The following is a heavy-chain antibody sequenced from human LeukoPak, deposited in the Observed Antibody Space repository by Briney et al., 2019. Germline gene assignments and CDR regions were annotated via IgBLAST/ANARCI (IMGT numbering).Heavy chain of an antibody. Sequence: PSETLSLTCAVSGGSISSSNWWSWVRQPPGKGLEWIGEIYHSGSTNYNPSLKSRVTISVDKSKNQFSLKLSSVTAADTAVYYCARARYDSSGYRFDYWGQGTLVTVSS. V-gene: IGHV4-4*02. D-gene: IGHD3-22*01. CDR2: IYHSGST. J-gene: IGHJ4*02. CDR1: GGSISSSNW. CDR3: ARARYDSSGYRFDY.